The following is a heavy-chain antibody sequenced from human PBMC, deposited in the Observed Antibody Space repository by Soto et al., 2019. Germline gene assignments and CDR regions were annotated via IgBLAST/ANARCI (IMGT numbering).Heavy chain of an antibody. J-gene: IGHJ5*02. Sequence: KLSETLSLTCAVSGYSISSGYYWGWIRQPPGKGLEWIGSIYHSGSTYYNPSLKSRVTISVDTSKNQFSLKLSSVTAADTAAYYCARVQYYDFWSGYYTGNWFDPWGQGTLVT. CDR3: ARVQYYDFWSGYYTGNWFDP. CDR1: GYSISSGYY. V-gene: IGHV4-38-2*01. CDR2: IYHSGST. D-gene: IGHD3-3*01.